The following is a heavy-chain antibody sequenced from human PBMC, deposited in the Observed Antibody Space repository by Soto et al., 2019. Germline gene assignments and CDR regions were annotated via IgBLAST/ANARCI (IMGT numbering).Heavy chain of an antibody. V-gene: IGHV4-61*08. Sequence: SETLSLTCTVSGGSISSGGYYWSWLRQHPGKGLEWIGYIYYSGSTHYNPSLKSRVTISVDTSKNQFSLKLSSVTAADTAVYYCARSGAAAGTASWFDPWGQGTLVTVSS. D-gene: IGHD6-13*01. J-gene: IGHJ5*02. CDR3: ARSGAAAGTASWFDP. CDR2: IYYSGST. CDR1: GGSISSGGYY.